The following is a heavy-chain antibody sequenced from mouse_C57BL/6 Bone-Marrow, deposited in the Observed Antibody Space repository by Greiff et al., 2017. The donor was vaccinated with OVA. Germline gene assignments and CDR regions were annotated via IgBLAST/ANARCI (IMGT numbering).Heavy chain of an antibody. J-gene: IGHJ3*01. Sequence: QVQLKESGPGLVAPSQSLSLTCTVSGFSLTSYGVDWVRQSPGKGLEWLGVIWGVGSTNYNSAPKSRLSISKDNSKSQVFLKMNSLQTDDTAMYYCARDHGYGFAYWGQGTLVTVSA. CDR2: IWGVGST. V-gene: IGHV2-6*01. CDR1: GFSLTSYG. D-gene: IGHD2-2*01. CDR3: ARDHGYGFAY.